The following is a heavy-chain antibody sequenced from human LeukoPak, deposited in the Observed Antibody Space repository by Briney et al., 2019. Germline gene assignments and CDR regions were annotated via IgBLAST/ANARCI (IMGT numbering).Heavy chain of an antibody. Sequence: GASVKVSCKASGGTFSSYAISWVRQMPGKGLEWMGRIDPSDSYTNYSPSFQGHVTISADKSISTAYLQWSSLKASDTAMYYCARRDTTMSERGMDVWGQGTTVTVSS. J-gene: IGHJ6*02. CDR1: GGTFSSYA. CDR2: IDPSDSYT. D-gene: IGHD5-18*01. CDR3: ARRDTTMSERGMDV. V-gene: IGHV5-10-1*01.